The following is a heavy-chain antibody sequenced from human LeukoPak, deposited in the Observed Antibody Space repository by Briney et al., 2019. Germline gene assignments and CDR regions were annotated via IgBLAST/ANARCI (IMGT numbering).Heavy chain of an antibody. D-gene: IGHD3-22*01. Sequence: SGGSLRLSCAASGFTFSSYAMSWVRQAPGEGLEWVSAISGSGGSTYYADSVKGRFTISRDNSKNTLYLQMNSLRAEDTAVYYCAKDKRGSGYYLFDYWGQGTLVTVSS. V-gene: IGHV3-23*01. CDR1: GFTFSSYA. J-gene: IGHJ4*02. CDR3: AKDKRGSGYYLFDY. CDR2: ISGSGGST.